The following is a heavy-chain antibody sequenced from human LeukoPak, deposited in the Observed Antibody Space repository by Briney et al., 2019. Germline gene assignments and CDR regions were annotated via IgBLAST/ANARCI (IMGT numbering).Heavy chain of an antibody. D-gene: IGHD3-3*01. Sequence: SETLSLTCTVSGGSISSYYWSWIRQPPGKGLEWIGYIYYSGSTNYNPSLKSRVTISVDTSKNQFSLKLSSVTAADTAVYYCARVGGGQVLTIFGVVIPTKKAFDIWGQGTMVTVSS. CDR1: GGSISSYY. CDR2: IYYSGST. V-gene: IGHV4-59*12. CDR3: ARVGGGQVLTIFGVVIPTKKAFDI. J-gene: IGHJ3*02.